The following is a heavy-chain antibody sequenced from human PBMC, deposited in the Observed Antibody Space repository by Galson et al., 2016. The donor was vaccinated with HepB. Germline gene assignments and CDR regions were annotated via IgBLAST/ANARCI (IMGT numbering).Heavy chain of an antibody. CDR3: ARLEGMGVPGPRLGFHYFDS. Sequence: QSGAEVKKPGESLKISCKGSGYTFGNYWIVWVRQMPGKGLEWMGIIYSGDSDTRYSPSFEGQVTISVDRPTTTAYLQWTSLKASDTGIYYCARLEGMGVPGPRLGFHYFDSWGQGTLVTVSS. D-gene: IGHD1-26*01. CDR1: GYTFGNYW. CDR2: IYSGDSDT. V-gene: IGHV5-51*01. J-gene: IGHJ4*02.